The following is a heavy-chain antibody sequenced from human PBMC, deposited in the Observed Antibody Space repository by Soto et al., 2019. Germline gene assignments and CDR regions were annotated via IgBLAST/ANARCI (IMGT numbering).Heavy chain of an antibody. J-gene: IGHJ4*02. V-gene: IGHV5-51*01. CDR2: IYPDDSDT. Sequence: VVFPRICSVGSGYRFYAYWIAWVRQVTRRGLEWMGIIYPDDSDTRYSPSFEGQVTISADKSVNTAYLEWSNLKASDSAIYYCARHRRSSGSYLMGFDYWGQGARVTVSS. CDR3: ARHRRSSGSYLMGFDY. CDR1: GYRFYAYW. D-gene: IGHD6-19*01.